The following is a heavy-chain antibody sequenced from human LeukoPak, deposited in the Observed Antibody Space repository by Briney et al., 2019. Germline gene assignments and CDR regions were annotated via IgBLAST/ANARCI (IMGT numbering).Heavy chain of an antibody. Sequence: GGSLRLSCAASGFTFSSYSMNWVRQAPGKGLEWVAVIWYDGSNKYYVDSVKGRFTISRDNSKNTLYLQMNSLRAEDTALYYCAKDRDTAMEIDYWGQGTLVTVSS. CDR3: AKDRDTAMEIDY. CDR2: IWYDGSNK. J-gene: IGHJ4*02. CDR1: GFTFSSYS. D-gene: IGHD5-18*01. V-gene: IGHV3-33*06.